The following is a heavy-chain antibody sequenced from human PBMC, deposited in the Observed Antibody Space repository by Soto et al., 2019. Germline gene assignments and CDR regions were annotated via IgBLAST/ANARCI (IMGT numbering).Heavy chain of an antibody. Sequence: TSETLSLTCTVSGGSISSYYWSWIGQPPGKGLEWIGYIYYSGSTNYNPSLKSRVTISVDTSKNQFSLKLSSVTAADTAVYYCARDLYGSYFDYWGQGTLVTVSS. CDR3: ARDLYGSYFDY. V-gene: IGHV4-59*12. CDR1: GGSISSYY. J-gene: IGHJ4*02. D-gene: IGHD4-17*01. CDR2: IYYSGST.